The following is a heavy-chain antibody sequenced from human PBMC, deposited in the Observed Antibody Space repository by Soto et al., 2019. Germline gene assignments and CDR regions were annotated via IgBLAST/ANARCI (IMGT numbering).Heavy chain of an antibody. J-gene: IGHJ5*02. Sequence: LSLTCAVYGGSFSGYYWSWIRQPPGKGLEWIGEINHSGSTNYNPSLKSRVTISVDTSKNQFSLKLSSVTAADTAVYYCARGVLRYFDWLPPYNWFDPWGQGTLVTVSS. D-gene: IGHD3-9*01. CDR3: ARGVLRYFDWLPPYNWFDP. CDR2: INHSGST. V-gene: IGHV4-34*01. CDR1: GGSFSGYY.